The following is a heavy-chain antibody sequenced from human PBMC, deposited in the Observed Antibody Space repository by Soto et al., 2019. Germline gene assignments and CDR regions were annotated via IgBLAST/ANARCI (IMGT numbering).Heavy chain of an antibody. CDR3: AKGPLGSGNSYRRDY. D-gene: IGHD6-19*01. V-gene: IGHV3-23*01. CDR1: GFTFRNYA. Sequence: EVQLLDSGGGLVQPGGSLRLSCDASGFTFRNYAMNWVRQAPGKGLDWVSAISGSGGSTYYADSVKGRFTISRDNSKNTLYLQMSSLRAEDTAVYYCAKGPLGSGNSYRRDYWGQGTLVTVSS. J-gene: IGHJ4*02. CDR2: ISGSGGST.